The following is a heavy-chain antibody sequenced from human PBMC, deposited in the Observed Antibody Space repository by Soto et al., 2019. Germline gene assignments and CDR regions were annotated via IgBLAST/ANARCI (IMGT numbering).Heavy chain of an antibody. Sequence: GASVKVSCKASGYTFTSYGISWVRQAPGQGLEWMGWISAYNGNTNYAQKLQGRVTMTTDTSTSTAYMELRSLRSDDTAVYYCARVGYDFWSGYRYYYYYGMDVWGQGTTVTVSS. CDR2: ISAYNGNT. CDR3: ARVGYDFWSGYRYYYYYGMDV. J-gene: IGHJ6*02. D-gene: IGHD3-3*01. V-gene: IGHV1-18*01. CDR1: GYTFTSYG.